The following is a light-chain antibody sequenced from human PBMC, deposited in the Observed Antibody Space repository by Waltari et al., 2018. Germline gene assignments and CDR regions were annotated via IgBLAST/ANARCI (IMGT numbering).Light chain of an antibody. V-gene: IGKV3-11*01. CDR2: DAA. CDR1: QSVRTY. J-gene: IGKJ1*01. CDR3: QLRSKWLRT. Sequence: EIVLTQSPATLSLSPGERATLSCRASQSVRTYLAWYQQKPGQAPRLLIYDAATRATAIPARFSGSGSGTDFTLTISSLEQEDFAVYYCQLRSKWLRTFGQGTKVEV.